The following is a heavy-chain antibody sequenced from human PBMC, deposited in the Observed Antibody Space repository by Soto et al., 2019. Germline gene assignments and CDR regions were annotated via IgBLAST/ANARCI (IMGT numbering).Heavy chain of an antibody. D-gene: IGHD3-10*01. CDR2: ISGSGGST. CDR3: AKVNGMVRGDAHMDV. CDR1: GFTFSSYA. Sequence: GGSLRFSCAASGFTFSSYAMSWVRQAPGKGLEWVSAISGSGGSTYYADSVKGRFTISRDNSKNTLYLQMNSLRAEDTAVYYCAKVNGMVRGDAHMDVWGKGTTVTVSS. J-gene: IGHJ6*03. V-gene: IGHV3-23*01.